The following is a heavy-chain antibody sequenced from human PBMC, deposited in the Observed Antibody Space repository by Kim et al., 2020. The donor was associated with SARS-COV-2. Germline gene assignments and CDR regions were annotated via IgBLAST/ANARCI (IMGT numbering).Heavy chain of an antibody. CDR2: ISYDGSNK. D-gene: IGHD3-22*01. J-gene: IGHJ5*02. CDR3: ARDRRGDWVPDSSGYYYQGWFDP. V-gene: IGHV3-30*04. Sequence: GGSLRLSCAASGFTFSSYAMHWVRQAPGKGLEWVAVISYDGSNKYYADSVKGRFTISRDNSKNTLYLQMNSLRAEDTAVYYCARDRRGDWVPDSSGYYYQGWFDPWGQGTLVTVSS. CDR1: GFTFSSYA.